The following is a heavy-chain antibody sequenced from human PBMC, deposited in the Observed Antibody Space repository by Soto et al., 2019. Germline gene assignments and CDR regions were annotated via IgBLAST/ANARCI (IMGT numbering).Heavy chain of an antibody. CDR3: AGDYGDDWSYFDH. J-gene: IGHJ4*02. CDR2: IRSSGGTR. V-gene: IGHV3-48*02. CDR1: GFTFSGYS. Sequence: EVQLVESGGDLVQPGGSLRLSCVASGFTFSGYSMNWVRQAPGKGLEWVSYIRSSGGTRYYADSVKGRFTISRDNAKNSLYLQMNSLRDEDTAVYYCAGDYGDDWSYFDHWGQGTLVTVSS. D-gene: IGHD4-17*01.